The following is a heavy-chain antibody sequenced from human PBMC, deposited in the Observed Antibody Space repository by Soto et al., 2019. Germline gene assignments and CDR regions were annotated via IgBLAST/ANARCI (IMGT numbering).Heavy chain of an antibody. J-gene: IGHJ6*02. Sequence: QVQLEESGGGVVQPGRSLRLSCAASGFTFNSYGMHWVRQAPGKGLEWVAVISYDGSDKYYSDSVKGRFTIARDNSKNTLYRQRNSLRIEDTAMFYCARSTSSTLKSFYGMDVWGQGTTVTVSS. V-gene: IGHV3-30*03. CDR3: ARSTSSTLKSFYGMDV. D-gene: IGHD6-6*01. CDR2: ISYDGSDK. CDR1: GFTFNSYG.